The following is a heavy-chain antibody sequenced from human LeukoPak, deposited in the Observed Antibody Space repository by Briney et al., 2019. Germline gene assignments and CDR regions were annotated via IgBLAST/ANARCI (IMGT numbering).Heavy chain of an antibody. Sequence: ASVKVSCKASGYTFTSSYINWVRQAPGQRLEWMGWISAYNVRTNYAQKFQVKVTMTTDSSTSTAYMDLTSLRSDDPAVYYCARGGTYYPCIDYWGQGTLVTVSS. CDR2: ISAYNVRT. J-gene: IGHJ4*02. CDR3: ARGGTYYPCIDY. D-gene: IGHD1-26*01. CDR1: GYTFTSSY. V-gene: IGHV1-18*01.